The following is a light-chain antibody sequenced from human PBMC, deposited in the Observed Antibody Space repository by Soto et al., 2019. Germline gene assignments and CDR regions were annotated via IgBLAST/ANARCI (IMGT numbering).Light chain of an antibody. CDR1: HTVCSR. Sequence: EIQMTQSPSNLSGSVGDRVTIXCRASHTVCSRIDWYQQKPGKAPKLLIDKASTLKSGGPSRFSGSGSGTEFTRTISSLQPEDFATYYGQHYNSYSEAFGQGTKVEIK. CDR2: KAS. CDR3: QHYNSYSEA. V-gene: IGKV1-5*03. J-gene: IGKJ1*01.